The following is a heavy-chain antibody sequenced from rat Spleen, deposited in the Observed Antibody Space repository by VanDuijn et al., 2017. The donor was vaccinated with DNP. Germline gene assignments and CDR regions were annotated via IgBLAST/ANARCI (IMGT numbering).Heavy chain of an antibody. CDR3: ARHGNLGSGAMDA. Sequence: QVQLKESGPGLVQPSQTLSLTCTVSGFSLTSYGVSWVRQPPGKGLEWIAAISSGGNTYYNSALKSRLSISRDTSKSQVFLKMNSLQPEDTGTYYCARHGNLGSGAMDAWGQGTSVTVSS. J-gene: IGHJ4*01. D-gene: IGHD4-6*01. CDR2: ISSGGNT. V-gene: IGHV2S12*01. CDR1: GFSLTSYG.